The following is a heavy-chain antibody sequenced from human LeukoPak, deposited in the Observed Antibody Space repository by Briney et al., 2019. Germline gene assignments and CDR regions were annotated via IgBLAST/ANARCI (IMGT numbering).Heavy chain of an antibody. CDR2: IWYDGSNK. V-gene: IGHV3-33*06. Sequence: GRSLRLSCAASGFTFSSYGMHWVRQAPGKGLEWVAVIWYDGSNKYYADSVKCRFTISRGNSKNTLYLQMNSLRAEDTAVYYCAKGPAFDIWGQGTMVTVSS. CDR1: GFTFSSYG. CDR3: AKGPAFDI. J-gene: IGHJ3*02.